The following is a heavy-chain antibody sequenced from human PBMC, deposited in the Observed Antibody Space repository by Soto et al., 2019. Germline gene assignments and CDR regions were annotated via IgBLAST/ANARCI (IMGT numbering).Heavy chain of an antibody. CDR2: ISSSSSYI. Sequence: GGSLRLSCAASGFTFSSYSMNWVRQAPGKGLEWVSSISSSSSYIYYADSVKGRFTISRDNAKNSLYLQMNSLRAEDTAVYYCARDLGSSGPPHWYFDLWGRGTLVTVSS. D-gene: IGHD6-19*01. CDR3: ARDLGSSGPPHWYFDL. J-gene: IGHJ2*01. CDR1: GFTFSSYS. V-gene: IGHV3-21*01.